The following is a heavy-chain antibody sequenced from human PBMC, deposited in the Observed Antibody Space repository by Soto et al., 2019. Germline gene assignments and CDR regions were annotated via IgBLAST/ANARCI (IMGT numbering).Heavy chain of an antibody. CDR3: ATRMTTVTGYYYYYYMDV. CDR2: FDPEDGET. Sequence: ASVKVSCKASGYTLTELSMHWVRQAPGKGLEWMGGFDPEDGETIYAQKFQGRVTMTEDTSTDTAYMELSSLRSEDTAVYYCATRMTTVTGYYYYYYMDVWGKGTTVTVSS. CDR1: GYTLTELS. V-gene: IGHV1-24*01. D-gene: IGHD4-17*01. J-gene: IGHJ6*03.